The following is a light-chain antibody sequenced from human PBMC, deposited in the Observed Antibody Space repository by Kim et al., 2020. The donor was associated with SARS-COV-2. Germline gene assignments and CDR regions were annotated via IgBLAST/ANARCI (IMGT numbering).Light chain of an antibody. CDR3: QQRTNRLPYT. V-gene: IGKV3-11*01. J-gene: IGKJ2*01. CDR2: DAS. CDR1: QSIGYF. Sequence: EIVLTQSPATLSLSPGERATLSCRASQSIGYFLAWFQQKPGQAPRLLICDASNRVTGIPARFSGSGSGTDFTLTISSLEPEDFALYYCQQRTNRLPYTFGQGTKLEI.